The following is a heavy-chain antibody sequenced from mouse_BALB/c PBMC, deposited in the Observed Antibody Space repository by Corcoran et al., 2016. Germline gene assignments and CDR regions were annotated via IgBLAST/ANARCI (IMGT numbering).Heavy chain of an antibody. CDR3: AYGNYWYFDV. CDR1: GYSITSGYY. J-gene: IGHJ1*01. CDR2: ISYDGSN. Sequence: DVQLQESGPGLVKPSQSLSLTCSVTGYSITSGYYWNWIRQFPGNKLEWMGYISYDGSNNYNPSLKNRTAITRDTSKNQFFLELNSVTTEDTATYDFAYGNYWYFDVWGAGTTVTVSS. D-gene: IGHD2-1*01. V-gene: IGHV3-6*02.